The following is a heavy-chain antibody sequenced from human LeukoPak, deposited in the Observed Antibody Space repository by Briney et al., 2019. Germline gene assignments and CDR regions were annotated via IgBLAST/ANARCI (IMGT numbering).Heavy chain of an antibody. CDR1: GGTFSSYA. J-gene: IGHJ4*02. CDR2: IIPILGIA. CDR3: ASPYCSGGSCQIPFDY. V-gene: IGHV1-69*04. Sequence: SVKVSCKASGGTFSSYAISWVRQAPGQGLEWMGRIIPILGIANYAQKFQGRVTITADKSTSTAYMELSSLRSEDTAVYYCASPYCSGGSCQIPFDYWGQGTLVTVSS. D-gene: IGHD2-15*01.